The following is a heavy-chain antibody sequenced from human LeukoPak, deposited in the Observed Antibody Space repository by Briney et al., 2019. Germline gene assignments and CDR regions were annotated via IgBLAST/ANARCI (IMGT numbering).Heavy chain of an antibody. CDR3: AKDGGGYCSGGSCYPDY. V-gene: IGHV3-23*01. CDR2: ISGSGGST. CDR1: GFNFSSYA. Sequence: GGSLRLSCAASGFNFSSYAMSWVRQAPGKGLEWVSAISGSGGSTYYADSVKGRFTISRDNSKNTLYLQMNSLRAEDTAVYYCAKDGGGYCSGGSCYPDYWGQGTLVTVSS. J-gene: IGHJ4*02. D-gene: IGHD2-15*01.